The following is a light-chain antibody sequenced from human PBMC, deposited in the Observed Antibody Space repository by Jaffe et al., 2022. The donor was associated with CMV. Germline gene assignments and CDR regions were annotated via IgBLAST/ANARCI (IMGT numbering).Light chain of an antibody. CDR2: GAS. CDR3: QQYGSSPYT. Sequence: EIVLTQSPGTVSLSPGERATLSCRASQSVSSNYLAWYQQQPGRAPSLLIYGASNRAPGIPDRFSGSGSGADFTLTISRLEPEDFAMYYCQQYGSSPYTFGQGTKLEIK. V-gene: IGKV3-20*01. J-gene: IGKJ2*01. CDR1: QSVSSNY.